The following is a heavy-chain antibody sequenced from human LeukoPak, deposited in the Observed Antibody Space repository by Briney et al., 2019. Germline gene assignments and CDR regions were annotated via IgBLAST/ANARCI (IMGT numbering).Heavy chain of an antibody. D-gene: IGHD3-10*01. Sequence: PSETLSLTCTVSGGSISSGGYYWSWIRQHPGKGLERIGYIYYSGSTYYNPSLKSRVTISVDKSKNQFSLKLSSVTAADTAVYYCARTSRINMVLDPWGQGTLVTVSS. CDR2: IYYSGST. CDR3: ARTSRINMVLDP. J-gene: IGHJ5*02. V-gene: IGHV4-31*03. CDR1: GGSISSGGYY.